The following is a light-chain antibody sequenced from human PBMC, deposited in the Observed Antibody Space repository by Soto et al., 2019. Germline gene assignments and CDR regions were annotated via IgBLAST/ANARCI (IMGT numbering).Light chain of an antibody. Sequence: EIVLTQSPGTLSLSPGERATLSCRASQSVSSSYLAWYQQKPGQAPRPLIYGASSRATGIPDRFSGSGSGTDFTLTISRLEPEDFAVYYCQQYGSSPGRTFGQGTKVDIK. CDR3: QQYGSSPGRT. V-gene: IGKV3-20*01. J-gene: IGKJ1*01. CDR2: GAS. CDR1: QSVSSSY.